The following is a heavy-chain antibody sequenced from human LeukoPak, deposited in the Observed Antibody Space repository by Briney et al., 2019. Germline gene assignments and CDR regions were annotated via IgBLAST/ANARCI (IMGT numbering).Heavy chain of an antibody. D-gene: IGHD6-19*01. CDR2: IYYSGST. Sequence: SETLSLTCTVSGGSISSSSYYWGWIRQPPGKGLEWIGSIYYSGSTYYNPSLESRVTISVDTSKNQFSLKLSSVTAADTAVYYCARQRQWLVHFDYWGQGTLVTVSS. CDR3: ARQRQWLVHFDY. CDR1: GGSISSSSYY. V-gene: IGHV4-39*01. J-gene: IGHJ4*02.